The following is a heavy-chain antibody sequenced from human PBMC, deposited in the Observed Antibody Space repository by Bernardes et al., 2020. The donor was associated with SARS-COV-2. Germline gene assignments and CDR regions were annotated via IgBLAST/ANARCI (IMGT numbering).Heavy chain of an antibody. D-gene: IGHD3-3*01. CDR3: ASPRAVFWSGYYSPYFDF. CDR1: GFTFSSYA. CDR2: ISYDGSNK. Sequence: GGSLRLSCAASGFTFSSYAMHWVRQAPGKGLEWVAVISYDGSNKYYADSVKGRFTISRDNSKNTLYLQMNSLRAEDTAVYYCASPRAVFWSGYYSPYFDFWGQGTLVTFSS. V-gene: IGHV3-30-3*01. J-gene: IGHJ4*02.